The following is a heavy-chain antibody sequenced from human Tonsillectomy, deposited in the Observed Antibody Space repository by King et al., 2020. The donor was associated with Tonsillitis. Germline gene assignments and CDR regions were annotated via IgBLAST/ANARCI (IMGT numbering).Heavy chain of an antibody. V-gene: IGHV4-31*03. J-gene: IGHJ6*03. CDR2: ISYSGNT. CDR3: ASTSPPYYYYYMDV. Sequence: VQLVESGPGLVKPSQTLSLTCTVSGGSISSAGYYWSWIRQHPGKGLEWIGYISYSGNTFYNPSLKSRLIISLDTSKNQFSLKVYSVNAADTAVYYCASTSPPYYYYYMDVWGKGTTVIVSS. CDR1: GGSISSAGYY. D-gene: IGHD3-3*01.